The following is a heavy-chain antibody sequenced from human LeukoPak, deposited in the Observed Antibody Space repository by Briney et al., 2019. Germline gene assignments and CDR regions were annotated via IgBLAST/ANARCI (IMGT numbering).Heavy chain of an antibody. CDR2: ISSSGSTI. Sequence: GGSHRLSCAASGFTFSDYYMSWIRQAPGKGLEWVSYISSSGSTIYYADSVKGRFTISRDNAKNSLYLQMNSLRAEDTAVYYCARDLKDVLTDYWGQGTLVTVSS. D-gene: IGHD3-16*01. V-gene: IGHV3-11*04. CDR1: GFTFSDYY. J-gene: IGHJ4*02. CDR3: ARDLKDVLTDY.